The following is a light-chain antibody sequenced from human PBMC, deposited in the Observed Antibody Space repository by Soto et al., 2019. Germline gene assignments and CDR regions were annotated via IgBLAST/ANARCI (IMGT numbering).Light chain of an antibody. CDR2: DTT. CDR1: HSVSMH. V-gene: IGKV3-11*01. CDR3: QQRGNWPPGFT. Sequence: EIVLTQSPATLSSSPGERATLSCRASHSVSMHLAWYQQKPGQAPRLLIYDTTNRATDIPAGFSGSGFGTDLTRPISSLEPEDFSVYYCQQRGNWPPGFTFGPGTKVDIK. J-gene: IGKJ3*01.